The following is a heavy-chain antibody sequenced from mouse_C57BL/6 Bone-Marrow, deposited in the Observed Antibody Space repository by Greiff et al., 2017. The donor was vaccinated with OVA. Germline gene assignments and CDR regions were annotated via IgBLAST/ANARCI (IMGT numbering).Heavy chain of an antibody. CDR3: ACTTVVARSPYYFDY. CDR1: GYSITSGYY. D-gene: IGHD1-1*01. J-gene: IGHJ2*01. V-gene: IGHV3-6*01. Sequence: DVKLVESGPGLVKPSQSLSLTCSVTGYSITSGYYWNWIRQFPGNKLEWMGYISYDGSNNYNPSLKNRISITRDTSKNQFFLKLNSVTTEDTATYYCACTTVVARSPYYFDYWGQGTTLTVSS. CDR2: ISYDGSN.